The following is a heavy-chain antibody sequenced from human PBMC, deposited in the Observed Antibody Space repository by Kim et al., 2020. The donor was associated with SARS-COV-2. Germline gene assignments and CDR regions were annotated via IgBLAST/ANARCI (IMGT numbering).Heavy chain of an antibody. Sequence: YYADSVKGRFTLSRDNSKNTLYLQMNSLGAEDTSVYYCAKGKGGSYIFDYWGQGTLVTVSS. D-gene: IGHD1-26*01. V-gene: IGHV3-23*01. CDR3: AKGKGGSYIFDY. J-gene: IGHJ4*02.